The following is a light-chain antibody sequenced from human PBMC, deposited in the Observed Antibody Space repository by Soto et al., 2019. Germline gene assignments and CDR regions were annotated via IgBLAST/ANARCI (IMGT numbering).Light chain of an antibody. CDR3: QQYGSSLYT. Sequence: EIVLTQSPGTLSLSTGERATLSCRASQSVSSSCLAWYQQKPGQAPRLLIYGASSRATGIPDRFSGSGSGTDFTLTISRLEPEDFAVYYCQQYGSSLYTFGQGTKLEIK. J-gene: IGKJ2*01. V-gene: IGKV3-20*01. CDR1: QSVSSSC. CDR2: GAS.